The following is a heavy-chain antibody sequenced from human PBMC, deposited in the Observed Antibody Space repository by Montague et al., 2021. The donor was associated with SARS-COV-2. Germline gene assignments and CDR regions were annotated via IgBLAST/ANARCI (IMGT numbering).Heavy chain of an antibody. Sequence: SLRLSCAASGFTFSSYSMNWVRQAPGKGLEWVSSISSSSSYIYYADSVKGRFTISRDKTKNSLYLQMNSLRAEDMAVYYCASDRGERHAADYWGQGALVTVSS. CDR2: ISSSSSYI. V-gene: IGHV3-21*01. J-gene: IGHJ4*02. D-gene: IGHD2-15*01. CDR3: ASDRGERHAADY. CDR1: GFTFSSYS.